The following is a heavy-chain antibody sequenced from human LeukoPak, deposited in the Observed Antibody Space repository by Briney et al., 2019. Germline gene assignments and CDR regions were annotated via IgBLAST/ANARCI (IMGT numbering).Heavy chain of an antibody. CDR3: ARGSYDSSGYYPPDY. J-gene: IGHJ4*02. CDR1: GGSISSSSYY. Sequence: PSETLSLTCTVSGGSISSSSYYWGWIRQPPGKGLEWIGSIYYSGSTYYNPSLKSRVTISVDTSKNQFSLKLSSVTAADTAVYFCARGSYDSSGYYPPDYWGQGTLVTVSS. D-gene: IGHD3-22*01. V-gene: IGHV4-39*07. CDR2: IYYSGST.